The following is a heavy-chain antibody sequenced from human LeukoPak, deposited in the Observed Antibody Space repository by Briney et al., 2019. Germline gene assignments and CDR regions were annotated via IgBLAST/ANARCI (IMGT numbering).Heavy chain of an antibody. CDR1: GFSFSSYA. Sequence: GGSLRLSCAASGFSFSSYAMTWARQAPVKGLEWVSAISGDGIRTYYADSVKGRFTISRDNAKNTVYLQMSSLRAEGTAVYYCAKAWTYYYGSGSYIGYWGQGTLVTVSS. J-gene: IGHJ4*02. CDR2: ISGDGIRT. D-gene: IGHD3-10*01. V-gene: IGHV3-23*01. CDR3: AKAWTYYYGSGSYIGY.